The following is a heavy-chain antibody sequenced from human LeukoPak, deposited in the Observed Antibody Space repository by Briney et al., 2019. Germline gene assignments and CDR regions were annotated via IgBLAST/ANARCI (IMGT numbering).Heavy chain of an antibody. CDR2: INPNSGGT. CDR3: ASLVSGSYGRDY. CDR1: GYTFTSYD. V-gene: IGHV1-2*02. J-gene: IGHJ4*02. D-gene: IGHD1-26*01. Sequence: ASVKVSCKASGYTFTSYDINWVRQAPGQGLEWMGWINPNSGGTNYAQKFQGRVTMTRDTSISTAYMELSRLRSDDTAVYYCASLVSGSYGRDYWGQGTLVTVSS.